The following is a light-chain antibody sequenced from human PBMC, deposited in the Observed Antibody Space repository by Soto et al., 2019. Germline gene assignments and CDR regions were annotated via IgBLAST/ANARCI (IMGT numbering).Light chain of an antibody. J-gene: IGKJ3*01. CDR3: QQIGSYPFT. V-gene: IGKV1-12*02. CDR1: HDIGDW. Sequence: DIQMTQSPSSVSASIGDRIKVTCRACHDIGDWLAWYQQRPGQAPKLLIYAASTLHSGVPSRFSGSGSGTDFTLTISSLQPEDFATYYCQQIGSYPFTFGPGTKVDI. CDR2: AAS.